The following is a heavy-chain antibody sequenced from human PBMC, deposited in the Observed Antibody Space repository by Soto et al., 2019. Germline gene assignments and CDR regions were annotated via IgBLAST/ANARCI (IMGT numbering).Heavy chain of an antibody. Sequence: SETLSLTCTVSGGSISSSSYYWGWIRQPPGKGLEWIGSIFYSGSTYYNPSLKSRVTISVDTSKNQFSLKLSSVTAADTAVYYCARNLTYCSCGSCFSGFPYYGNEVWGQGST. V-gene: IGHV4-39*01. CDR3: ARNLTYCSCGSCFSGFPYYGNEV. J-gene: IGHJ6*02. D-gene: IGHD2-15*01. CDR1: GGSISSSSYY. CDR2: IFYSGST.